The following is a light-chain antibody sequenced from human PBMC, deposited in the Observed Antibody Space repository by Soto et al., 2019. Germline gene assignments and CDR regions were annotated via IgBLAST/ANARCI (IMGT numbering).Light chain of an antibody. J-gene: IGKJ2*01. V-gene: IGKV3-20*01. CDR1: QSVSSNY. CDR3: QQYGSSPPYT. CDR2: GAS. Sequence: EIVLTQSPGTLSLSPGERATLSCRASQSVSSNYLAWYQQKPGQAPRLLIYGASTRASDIEGRFSGSGSGTDFPLTIIRLEPKDFAVYYCQQYGSSPPYTFGLGTKLEIK.